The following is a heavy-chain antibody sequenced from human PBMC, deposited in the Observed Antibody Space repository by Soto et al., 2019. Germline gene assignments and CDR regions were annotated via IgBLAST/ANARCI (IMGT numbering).Heavy chain of an antibody. Sequence: QSGGSLRLSCVASGFTSSSYWMSWVRQAPGKGLEWVANIKEDGSEKYYVDSVKGRFTISRDDAKNSLYLQMNSLRAEDTAVYYCARDVTRRKAAALYCYGMDVWGQGTTVTVSS. CDR3: ARDVTRRKAAALYCYGMDV. CDR2: IKEDGSEK. J-gene: IGHJ6*02. CDR1: GFTSSSYW. D-gene: IGHD6-13*01. V-gene: IGHV3-7*01.